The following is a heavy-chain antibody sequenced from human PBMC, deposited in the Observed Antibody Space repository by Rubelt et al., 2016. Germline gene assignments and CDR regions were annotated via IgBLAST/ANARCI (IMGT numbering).Heavy chain of an antibody. J-gene: IGHJ6*02. V-gene: IGHV5-51*01. CDR3: ARLITMVRGVIRYYYGMDV. CDR2: IYPGDSDT. Sequence: EVQLVQSGAEVKKPGESLKISCKGSGYSFTSYWIGWVRQMPGKGLEWMGIIYPGDSDTRYSPSFQGQVTSSADKSISTAYLQWSSLEASDTAMYYCARLITMVRGVIRYYYGMDVWGQGTTVTVSS. CDR1: GYSFTSYW. D-gene: IGHD3-10*01.